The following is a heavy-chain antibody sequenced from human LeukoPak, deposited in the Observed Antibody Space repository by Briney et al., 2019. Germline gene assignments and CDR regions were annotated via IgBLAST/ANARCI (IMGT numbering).Heavy chain of an antibody. V-gene: IGHV3-64*01. Sequence: GGSLRLSCAASGLTLRLFSMHWVRQAPGKGLEFVSAISKNGRNTYYGNSVKGRFTISRDISKNTLYLQMGSLRPEDMAVYYCARVDSGSACASWGQGILVTVSS. CDR3: ARVDSGSACAS. J-gene: IGHJ1*01. CDR2: ISKNGRNT. CDR1: GLTLRLFS. D-gene: IGHD6-19*01.